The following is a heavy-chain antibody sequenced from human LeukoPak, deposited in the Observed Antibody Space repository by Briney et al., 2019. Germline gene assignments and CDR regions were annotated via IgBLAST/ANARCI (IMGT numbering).Heavy chain of an antibody. D-gene: IGHD7-27*01. J-gene: IGHJ4*02. Sequence: GGSLRLSCAASGPSGFTFSAHYMDWVRQAPGKGLEWVGRIRNKADSYITHYAASVKGRFTVSRDDSKNSLYLQMNSLKTEDTAVYYCAKLGAPDFDYWGQGTLVTVSS. CDR2: IRNKADSYIT. V-gene: IGHV3-72*01. CDR1: GFTFSAHY. CDR3: AKLGAPDFDY.